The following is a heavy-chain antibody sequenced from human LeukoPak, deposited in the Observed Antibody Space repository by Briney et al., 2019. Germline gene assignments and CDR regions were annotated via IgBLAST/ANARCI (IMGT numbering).Heavy chain of an antibody. D-gene: IGHD6-19*01. V-gene: IGHV3-23*01. CDR1: RFSFTTYA. J-gene: IGHJ4*02. CDR2: ISGSGNNT. Sequence: GGSLRLSSPASRFSFTTYAMSWVRQAPGKGLEWVSAISGSGNNTYYADSVRGRFTISRDHSKNTLYLQMNSLRAEYTAVYYCATNPRYTSGWYWGQGTLVTVSS. CDR3: ATNPRYTSGWY.